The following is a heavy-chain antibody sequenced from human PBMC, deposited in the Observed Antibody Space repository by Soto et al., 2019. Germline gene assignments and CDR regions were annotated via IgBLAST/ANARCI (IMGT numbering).Heavy chain of an antibody. CDR1: GFTFSSYA. CDR2: ISGSGGST. D-gene: IGHD2-15*01. CDR3: AKRADRYCSGVSCFEHWTYFDY. J-gene: IGHJ4*02. V-gene: IGHV3-23*01. Sequence: PGGSLRLSCAASGFTFSSYAMSWVRQAPGKGLEWVSAISGSGGSTYYADSVKGRFTISRDNSKNTLYLQMNSLRAEDTAVYKYAKRADRYCSGVSCFEHWTYFDYWGQGTLVTVSS.